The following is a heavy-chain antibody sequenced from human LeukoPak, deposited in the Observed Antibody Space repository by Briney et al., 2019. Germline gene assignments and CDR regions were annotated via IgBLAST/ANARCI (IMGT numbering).Heavy chain of an antibody. CDR1: GFTFSRYS. J-gene: IGHJ6*03. CDR3: ARDAQWLVPEGYFYYMDV. Sequence: PGGSLRLSCAGSGFTFSRYSMNWFRQAPGKGLERVSSISSRSTNIFYADSVKGRFTISRDNAKNSPYLQLNSLGAEDTAVYYCARDAQWLVPEGYFYYMDVWGKGTTVTVSS. D-gene: IGHD6-19*01. V-gene: IGHV3-21*01. CDR2: ISSRSTNI.